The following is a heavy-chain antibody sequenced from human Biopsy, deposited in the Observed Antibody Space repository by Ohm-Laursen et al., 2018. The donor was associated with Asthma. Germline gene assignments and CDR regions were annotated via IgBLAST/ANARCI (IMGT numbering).Heavy chain of an antibody. J-gene: IGHJ4*02. CDR1: GGSISIGAYY. Sequence: PSETLSLTCTVSGGSISIGAYYWSWVRQPPGKGLEWIGYIYYFGSTYYNPSLKSRVAISLDPSKNQFSLKLSSVTAADTAVYFCARRGGVRRYFDYWGQGTLVTVSS. V-gene: IGHV4-30-4*01. CDR3: ARRGGVRRYFDY. CDR2: IYYFGST. D-gene: IGHD3-16*01.